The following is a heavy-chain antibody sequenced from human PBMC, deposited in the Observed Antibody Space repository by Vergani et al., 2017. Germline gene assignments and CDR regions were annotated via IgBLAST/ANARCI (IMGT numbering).Heavy chain of an antibody. V-gene: IGHV5-51*01. J-gene: IGHJ6*03. CDR1: GYSFTSYW. D-gene: IGHD3-3*01. Sequence: EVQLVQSGAEVKKPGESLKISCKGSGYSFTSYWIGWVRQMPGKGLEWMGIIYPGDSDTRYSPSFQGQVTISADKSISTAYLQWSSLKASDTAMYYCAGHGGEDYDPRYYYYYMDVWGKGTTVTVSS. CDR2: IYPGDSDT. CDR3: AGHGGEDYDPRYYYYYMDV.